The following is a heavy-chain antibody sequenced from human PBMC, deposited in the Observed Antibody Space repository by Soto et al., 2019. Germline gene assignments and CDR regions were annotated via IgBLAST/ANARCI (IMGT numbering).Heavy chain of an antibody. Sequence: PSETLSLTCTVSGGSISSYYWSWIWQPPGKGLEWIGYIYYSGSTNYNPSLKSRVTISVDTSKNQFSLKLSSVTAADTAVYYCARGRYGSGSYYGYNWFDPWGQGTLVTVSS. CDR3: ARGRYGSGSYYGYNWFDP. J-gene: IGHJ5*02. V-gene: IGHV4-59*01. CDR1: GGSISSYY. D-gene: IGHD3-10*01. CDR2: IYYSGST.